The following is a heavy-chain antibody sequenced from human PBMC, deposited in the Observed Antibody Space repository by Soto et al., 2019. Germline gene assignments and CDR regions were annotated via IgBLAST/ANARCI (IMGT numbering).Heavy chain of an antibody. CDR3: AREKNMITFGGVIESDGMDV. V-gene: IGHV1-69*01. Sequence: QVQLVQSGAEAKKPGSSVKVSCKASGGTFSSYAISWVRQAPGQGLEWMGGIIPIFGTANYAQKFQGRVTITADESTSTAYMELSSLRSEDTAVYYCAREKNMITFGGVIESDGMDVWGQGTTVTVSS. CDR1: GGTFSSYA. J-gene: IGHJ6*02. CDR2: IIPIFGTA. D-gene: IGHD3-16*02.